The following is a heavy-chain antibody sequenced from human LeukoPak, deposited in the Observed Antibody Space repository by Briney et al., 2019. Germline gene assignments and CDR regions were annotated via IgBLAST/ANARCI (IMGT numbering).Heavy chain of an antibody. V-gene: IGHV4-34*01. CDR3: ASYAQRLTNDFWSGYSYFDY. J-gene: IGHJ4*02. CDR2: INHSGST. Sequence: SETLSLTCAVYGGSFSGYYWSWIRQPPGKGLEWIGKINHSGSTNYNPSLKSRVTISVDTSKNQFSLKLSSVTAADTAVYYCASYAQRLTNDFWSGYSYFDYWGQGTLVTVSS. CDR1: GGSFSGYY. D-gene: IGHD3-3*01.